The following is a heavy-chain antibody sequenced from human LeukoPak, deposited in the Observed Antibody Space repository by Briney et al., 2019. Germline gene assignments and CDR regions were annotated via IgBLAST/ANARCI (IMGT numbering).Heavy chain of an antibody. J-gene: IGHJ5*02. V-gene: IGHV1-8*01. CDR2: MNPNSGNT. CDR1: GYTFTSYD. CDR3: ARVYSSSWYWFDP. Sequence: ASVMVSCKASGYTFTSYDINWVRQATGQGLEWMGWMNPNSGNTGYAQKFQGRVTMTRNTSISTAYMELSSLRSEDTAVYYCARVYSSSWYWFDPWGQGTLVTVSS. D-gene: IGHD6-13*01.